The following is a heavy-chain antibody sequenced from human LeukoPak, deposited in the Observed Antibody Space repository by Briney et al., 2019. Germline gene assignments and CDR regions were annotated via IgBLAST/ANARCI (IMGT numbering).Heavy chain of an antibody. V-gene: IGHV4-30-2*01. Sequence: SQTLSLTCAVSGGSISSGGYSWSWIRQPPGKGLEWIGYIYHSGSTYYNPSLKSRVTISVDRSKNQFSLKLSSVTAADTAVYYCARGIKGLPANWFDPWGQGTLVTVSS. CDR3: ARGIKGLPANWFDP. J-gene: IGHJ5*02. D-gene: IGHD2-2*01. CDR2: IYHSGST. CDR1: GGSISSGGYS.